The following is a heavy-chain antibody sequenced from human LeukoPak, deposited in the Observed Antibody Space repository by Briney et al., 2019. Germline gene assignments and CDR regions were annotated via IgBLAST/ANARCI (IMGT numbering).Heavy chain of an antibody. Sequence: SETLSLTCTVSGGSISSSSYYWGWVRQPPGKGLEWIGVIYYTGSTYYSPSLKSRVTISVDTSKNQFSLNLSSVTAADTAVYYCARDFYGMDVWGQGTTVTVSS. CDR3: ARDFYGMDV. CDR2: IYYTGST. V-gene: IGHV4-39*07. J-gene: IGHJ6*02. CDR1: GGSISSSSYY.